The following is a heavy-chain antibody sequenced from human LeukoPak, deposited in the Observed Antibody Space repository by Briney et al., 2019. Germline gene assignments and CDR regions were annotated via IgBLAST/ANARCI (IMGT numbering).Heavy chain of an antibody. V-gene: IGHV4-39*07. J-gene: IGHJ4*02. D-gene: IGHD3-10*01. CDR1: GGSISSSSYY. CDR2: INHSGST. Sequence: SETLSLTCTVSGGSISSSSYYCSWIHQPPGKGLEWIGEINHSGSTNYNPSLKSRVTISVDTSKNQFSLKLSSVTAADTAVYYCARGPGITMVRGVIPGIYYFDYWGQGTLVTVSS. CDR3: ARGPGITMVRGVIPGIYYFDY.